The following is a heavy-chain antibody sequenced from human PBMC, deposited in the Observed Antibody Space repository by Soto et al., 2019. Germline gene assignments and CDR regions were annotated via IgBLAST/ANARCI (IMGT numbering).Heavy chain of an antibody. CDR2: ISGSGGST. Sequence: GGSLRLSCAASGFTFSSYAMSWVRQAPGKGLEWVSAISGSGGSTYYADSVKGRFTISRDNSKNTLYLQMNSLRAEDTAVYYCAKVEWFSAYYYYGMDVWGQGTTVTVSS. D-gene: IGHD3-3*01. V-gene: IGHV3-23*01. CDR3: AKVEWFSAYYYYGMDV. CDR1: GFTFSSYA. J-gene: IGHJ6*02.